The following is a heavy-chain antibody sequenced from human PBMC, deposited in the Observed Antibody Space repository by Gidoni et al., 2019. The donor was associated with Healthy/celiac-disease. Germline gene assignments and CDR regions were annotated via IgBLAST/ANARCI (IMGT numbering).Heavy chain of an antibody. J-gene: IGHJ4*02. D-gene: IGHD1-26*01. CDR3: ARDWTSGEWEPYYFDY. Sequence: EVQLVESGGGLVKPGGSLRLSCAASGFTSSSYSMNWVRQAPGKGLEWVSSISSSSSYIYYADSVKGRFTISRDNAKNSLYLQMNSLRAEDTAVYYCARDWTSGEWEPYYFDYWGQGTLVTVSS. CDR1: GFTSSSYS. V-gene: IGHV3-21*01. CDR2: ISSSSSYI.